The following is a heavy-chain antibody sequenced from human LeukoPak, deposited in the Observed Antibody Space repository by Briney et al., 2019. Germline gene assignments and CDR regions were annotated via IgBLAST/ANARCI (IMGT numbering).Heavy chain of an antibody. J-gene: IGHJ6*03. D-gene: IGHD2-15*01. V-gene: IGHV1-2*02. Sequence: GAAVKVSFKSSGYTFTGYYKHWVRQAPGQGLGWMGWINPYSGGTNYAQKFQGRLIMTRDTSISTAYMELSRLRSDDTAVYYCARDRGGSGCYYYYYYYMDVWGKGTTVTVSS. CDR3: ARDRGGSGCYYYYYYYMDV. CDR1: GYTFTGYY. CDR2: INPYSGGT.